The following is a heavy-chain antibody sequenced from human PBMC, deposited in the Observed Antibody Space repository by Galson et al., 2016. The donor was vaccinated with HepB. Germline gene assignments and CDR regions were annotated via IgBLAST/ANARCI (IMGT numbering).Heavy chain of an antibody. Sequence: SVKVSCKASGYNFTNYAMHWVRQAPGQRLEWMGWIKAGNGNTKYSQKFQGRISITRDTSASTAYMEVRALRSEGTAVFYCARTPAAASLYYYGMDVWGQGTMVTVAS. CDR2: IKAGNGNT. V-gene: IGHV1-3*01. CDR1: GYNFTNYA. J-gene: IGHJ6*02. D-gene: IGHD2-2*01. CDR3: ARTPAAASLYYYGMDV.